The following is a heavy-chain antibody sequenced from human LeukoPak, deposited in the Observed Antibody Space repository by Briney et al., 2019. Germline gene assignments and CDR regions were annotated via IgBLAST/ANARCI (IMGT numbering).Heavy chain of an antibody. CDR1: GFTFSSYW. J-gene: IGHJ4*02. Sequence: PPGGSLRLSCAASGFTFSSYWMHWVRQAPGKGLLWVSLINSDGNNRGYADSVKGRFTMSRDNAKNTVYLQMNSLRAEDTAVYYCVRDVWGDRDGFFEYWGQGTLVTVSS. CDR2: INSDGNNR. D-gene: IGHD2-21*01. CDR3: VRDVWGDRDGFFEY. V-gene: IGHV3-74*01.